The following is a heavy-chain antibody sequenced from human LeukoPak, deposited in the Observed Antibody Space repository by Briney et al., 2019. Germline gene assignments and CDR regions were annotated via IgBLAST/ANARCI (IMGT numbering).Heavy chain of an antibody. CDR1: GYTFTSYD. J-gene: IGHJ5*02. V-gene: IGHV1-8*01. CDR3: ARGPTTTVTQRINWFDP. D-gene: IGHD4-17*01. CDR2: MNPNSGNT. Sequence: ASVKVSCKASGYTFTSYDINWVQQATGQGLEWMGWMNPNSGNTGYAQKFQGRVTMTRNTSISTAYMELSSLRSEDTAVYYCARGPTTTVTQRINWFDPWGQGTLVTVSS.